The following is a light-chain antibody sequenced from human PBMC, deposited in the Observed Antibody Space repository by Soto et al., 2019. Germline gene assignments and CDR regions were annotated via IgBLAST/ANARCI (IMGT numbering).Light chain of an antibody. Sequence: DIALTLSPVSLPVTPGEPVSISCRSSQSLLHGDGYNCLDWYLQKPGQSPQILIYWGYNRASGVADRFSGRASGKDFTLKISRVEDEDVGVYYCMQVLQLSVTFGQGTRLEIK. CDR2: WGY. CDR3: MQVLQLSVT. J-gene: IGKJ5*01. V-gene: IGKV2-28*01. CDR1: QSLLHGDGYNC.